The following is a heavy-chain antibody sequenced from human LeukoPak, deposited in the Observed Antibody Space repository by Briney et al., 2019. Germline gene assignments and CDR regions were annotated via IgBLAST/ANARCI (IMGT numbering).Heavy chain of an antibody. CDR3: ARSSSGWKFDY. V-gene: IGHV5-51*01. Sequence: GESLKIFCKGSAYSFTSYWIGWVRQLPGKGPEWLGIIYPGDSDTRYSPSFQGQATISADKSINNAYLQWSSLKAADTAVYYCARSSSGWKFDYWGQGSMVSVSS. CDR2: IYPGDSDT. J-gene: IGHJ4*02. CDR1: AYSFTSYW. D-gene: IGHD6-19*01.